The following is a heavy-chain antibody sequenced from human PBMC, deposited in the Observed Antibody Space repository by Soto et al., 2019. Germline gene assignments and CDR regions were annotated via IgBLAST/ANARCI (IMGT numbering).Heavy chain of an antibody. CDR1: GFTFSSYS. V-gene: IGHV3-48*02. CDR2: ITSSGTTV. Sequence: EVHLVESGGGLVQPGGSLRLSCAASGFTFSSYSLNWVRQAPGKGLEWVSYITSSGTTVYYADSVRGRFTISRDNAKNSLYLQMNSLRDADTAVYYCARGSSNWAYYFLFWGQGTLVTVSS. D-gene: IGHD6-13*01. J-gene: IGHJ4*02. CDR3: ARGSSNWAYYFLF.